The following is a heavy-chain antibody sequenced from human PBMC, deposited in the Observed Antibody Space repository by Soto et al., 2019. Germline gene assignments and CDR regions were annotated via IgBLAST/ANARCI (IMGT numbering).Heavy chain of an antibody. CDR1: GGSISGYY. D-gene: IGHD4-17*01. J-gene: IGHJ5*02. V-gene: IGHV4-59*01. CDR3: ARDNGDHSAWLDP. CDR2: IYYSGST. Sequence: SETLSLTCTVSGGSISGYYWTWIRQPPGKGLEWIGYIYYSGSTNYNPSLKSRVTISVDTSKNRFSLKLSSVTAADTAVYYCARDNGDHSAWLDPWGPGTLVTVSS.